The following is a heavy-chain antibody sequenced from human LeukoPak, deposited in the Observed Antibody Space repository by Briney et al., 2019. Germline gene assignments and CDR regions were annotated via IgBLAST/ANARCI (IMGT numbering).Heavy chain of an antibody. V-gene: IGHV4-39*01. Sequence: SETLSLTCTVSGGSISSSSYYWGWIRQPPRKGLEWIGTIYYSGSTYYNPSLKSRVTISVDTSKNQFSLKLSSVTAADAAVYYCARQKCTSTSCLTKNAFDIWGQGTMVTVSS. CDR3: ARQKCTSTSCLTKNAFDI. J-gene: IGHJ3*02. D-gene: IGHD2-2*01. CDR1: GGSISSSSYY. CDR2: IYYSGST.